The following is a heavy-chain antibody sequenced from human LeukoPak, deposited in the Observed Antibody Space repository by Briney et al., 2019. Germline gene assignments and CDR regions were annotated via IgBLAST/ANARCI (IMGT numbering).Heavy chain of an antibody. CDR2: INPNSGGT. Sequence: GASVKVSCKASGYTFTGYYMHWVRQAPGQGLEWMGWINPNSGGTNYAQKFQGRVTMTRDTSISTAYMELSRLRSDDTAVYYCAREGGDEYSSSSGHFDYWGQGTLVTVSS. D-gene: IGHD6-6*01. J-gene: IGHJ4*02. CDR1: GYTFTGYY. V-gene: IGHV1-2*02. CDR3: AREGGDEYSSSSGHFDY.